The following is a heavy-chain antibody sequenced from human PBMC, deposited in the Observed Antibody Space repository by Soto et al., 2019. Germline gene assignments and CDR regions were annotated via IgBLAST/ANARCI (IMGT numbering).Heavy chain of an antibody. J-gene: IGHJ6*02. V-gene: IGHV1-69*01. CDR1: GGTFNNYA. CDR3: ASFDGTLVRGGLSSPYEMAV. D-gene: IGHD3-10*01. CDR2: IIPTFGTG. Sequence: QVLLVQSGPEVKKPGSSVKVSCKASGGTFNNYAINWVRQAPGKGLEWMGGIIPTFGTGNHAQKFQGRVTITADESTTTAYMELNSLRSEDTAIYYCASFDGTLVRGGLSSPYEMAVWGQGTTVIVSS.